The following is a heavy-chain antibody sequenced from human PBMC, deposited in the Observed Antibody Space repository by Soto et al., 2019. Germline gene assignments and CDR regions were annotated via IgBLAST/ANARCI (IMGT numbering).Heavy chain of an antibody. CDR3: AGSYSDSSGYSYFDY. J-gene: IGHJ4*02. Sequence: SETLSLTCTVSGGSISSYYWSWIRQPAGKGLEWIGHIYTTGSTNYNPSLKSRGTMSGDTSKNKSSLKLSSVTAADTAVYYCAGSYSDSSGYSYFDYWGQGILVTVSS. D-gene: IGHD3-22*01. V-gene: IGHV4-4*07. CDR2: IYTTGST. CDR1: GGSISSYY.